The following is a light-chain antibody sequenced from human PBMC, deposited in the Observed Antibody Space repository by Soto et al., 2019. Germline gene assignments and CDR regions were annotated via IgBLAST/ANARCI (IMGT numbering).Light chain of an antibody. V-gene: IGKV3D-20*02. CDR3: QQRQYWPPIT. Sequence: EIVLTQSKGTLSFSPGERATLSCGTSQSVSSSYLAWYQQKPGLAPRLLIYDASSRATGIPDRFSGSGSGTDFTLTISSLEPEDCAIYYCQQRQYWPPITFGQGTRLEIK. J-gene: IGKJ5*01. CDR1: QSVSSSY. CDR2: DAS.